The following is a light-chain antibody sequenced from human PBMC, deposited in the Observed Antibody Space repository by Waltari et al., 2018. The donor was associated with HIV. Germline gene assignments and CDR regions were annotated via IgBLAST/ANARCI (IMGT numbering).Light chain of an antibody. Sequence: DIVITQSPDSLPVSLGERATINCKSSQSVLYISNNQNYLAWYQQKPGQPPKLLIYWASTRESGVPDRFSGSGSGTDFTLTISSLQAEDVAVYYCQQYFVTPFTFGGGTKIQIK. CDR3: QQYFVTPFT. V-gene: IGKV4-1*01. CDR2: WAS. J-gene: IGKJ4*01. CDR1: QSVLYISNNQNY.